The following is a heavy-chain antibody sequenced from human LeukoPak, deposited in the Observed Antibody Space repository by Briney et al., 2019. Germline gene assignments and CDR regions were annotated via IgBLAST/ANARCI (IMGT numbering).Heavy chain of an antibody. J-gene: IGHJ6*02. D-gene: IGHD5-24*01. CDR1: GYTFTSYY. V-gene: IGHV1-2*04. CDR3: ARAGGYNHYGMDV. Sequence: ASVKVSSKASGYTFTSYYMHWVRQAPGQGLEWMGWINPNSGGTNYAQKFQGWVTMTRDTSISTAYMELSRLRSDDTAVYYCARAGGYNHYGMDVWGQGTTVTVSS. CDR2: INPNSGGT.